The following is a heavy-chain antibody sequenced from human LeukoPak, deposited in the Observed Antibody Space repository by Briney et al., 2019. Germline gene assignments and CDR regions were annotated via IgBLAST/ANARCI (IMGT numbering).Heavy chain of an antibody. CDR1: GFTFSDYY. D-gene: IGHD4/OR15-4a*01. CDR3: ARRAGAYSHPYDY. J-gene: IGHJ4*02. Sequence: GGSLRLSCAASGFTFSDYYMSWIRQAPGKGLEWVSFIYSGSTHYSDSVKGRFTISRDNSKNTLYLQMNSLRAEDTAVYYCARRAGAYSHPYDYWGQGTLVTVSS. V-gene: IGHV3-53*01. CDR2: IYSGST.